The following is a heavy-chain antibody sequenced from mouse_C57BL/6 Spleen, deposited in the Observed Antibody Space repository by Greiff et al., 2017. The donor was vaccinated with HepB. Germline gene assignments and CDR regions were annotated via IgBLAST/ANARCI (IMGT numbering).Heavy chain of an antibody. CDR1: GFTFSSYA. CDR2: ISSGGDYI. CDR3: TRALYYYGSSYDWCAY. J-gene: IGHJ3*01. V-gene: IGHV5-9-1*02. Sequence: EVQGVESGEGLVKPGGSLKLSCAASGFTFSSYAMSWVRQTPEKRLEWVAYISSGGDYIYYADTVKGRFTISRDNARNTLYLQMSSLKSEDTAMYYWTRALYYYGSSYDWCAYWGQGTLVTVSA. D-gene: IGHD1-1*01.